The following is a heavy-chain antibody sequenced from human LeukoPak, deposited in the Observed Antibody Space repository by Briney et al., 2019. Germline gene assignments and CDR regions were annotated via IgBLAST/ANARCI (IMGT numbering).Heavy chain of an antibody. V-gene: IGHV1-2*02. J-gene: IGHJ4*02. CDR2: INTNSGGT. D-gene: IGHD1-26*01. Sequence: SVKVSRKASGYTSTEYYMNGVPQAPGQGLEWMGWINTNSGGTNYAQKFQGRVTMTRDTSITTADMELSSLRSDDTAIYCCTRALGSDYWGQGTLVTVSS. CDR1: GYTSTEYY. CDR3: TRALGSDY.